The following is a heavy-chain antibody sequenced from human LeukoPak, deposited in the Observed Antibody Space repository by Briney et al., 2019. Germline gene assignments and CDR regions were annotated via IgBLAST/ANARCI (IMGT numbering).Heavy chain of an antibody. J-gene: IGHJ6*02. V-gene: IGHV3-48*02. CDR2: IGSSGSPT. CDR3: ARRPYSDTSGRLSDV. D-gene: IGHD3-22*01. CDR1: GFTFNNYR. Sequence: GGSLRLSCAASGFTFNNYRMNWVRQAPGKGLEWISHIGSSGSPTHYADSVGGRFTISRDNAKNSLYLQMNSLRDEDTAVYFCARRPYSDTSGRLSDVWGQGTTVTVSS.